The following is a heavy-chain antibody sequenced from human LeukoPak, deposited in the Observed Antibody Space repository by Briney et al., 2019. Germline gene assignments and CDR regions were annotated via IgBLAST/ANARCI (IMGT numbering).Heavy chain of an antibody. CDR3: AIGFPYCGGDCYTLLDY. Sequence: GASVKVSCKTSGGTFSSYAISWVRQAPGQGLEWMGGIIPIFGTANYAQKFQGRVTITADESTSTAYMELSRLRSEDTAVYYCAIGFPYCGGDCYTLLDYWGQGTLVTVSS. CDR1: GGTFSSYA. D-gene: IGHD2-21*01. CDR2: IIPIFGTA. J-gene: IGHJ4*02. V-gene: IGHV1-69*13.